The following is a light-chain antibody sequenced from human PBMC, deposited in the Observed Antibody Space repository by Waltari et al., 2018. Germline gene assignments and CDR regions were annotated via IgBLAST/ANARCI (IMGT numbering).Light chain of an antibody. V-gene: IGKV3-20*01. CDR3: QHYLRLPVT. J-gene: IGKJ1*01. CDR2: GAS. CDR1: QSVSRA. Sequence: EIVLTQSPGTLSLSLGERATVSCRASQSVSRALAWYPQKPGQAPRLLIYGASTRATGLPDSFSVSGSGTDFSLTISRLEPDDFAVYYCQHYLRLPVTFGQGTTVEI.